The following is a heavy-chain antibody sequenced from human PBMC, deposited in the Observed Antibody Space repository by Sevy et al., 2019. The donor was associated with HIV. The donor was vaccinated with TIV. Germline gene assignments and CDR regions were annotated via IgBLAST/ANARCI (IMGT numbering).Heavy chain of an antibody. Sequence: GGSLRLSCAASGFTFSSYAMSWVRQAPGKGLEWVSTISGSGGSTYYADSVKGRFTISRDNSKNTLYLQMNSPRAEDTAVYYCAKDRDGDWDYFDYWGQGTLVTVSS. V-gene: IGHV3-23*01. CDR1: GFTFSSYA. D-gene: IGHD2-21*02. CDR2: ISGSGGST. CDR3: AKDRDGDWDYFDY. J-gene: IGHJ4*02.